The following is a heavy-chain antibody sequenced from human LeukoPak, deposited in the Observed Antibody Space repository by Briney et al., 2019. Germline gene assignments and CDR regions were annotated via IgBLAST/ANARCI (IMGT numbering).Heavy chain of an antibody. D-gene: IGHD3-10*01. Sequence: NPSETLSLTCAVYGGSFSGYYWSWIRQPPGKGLEWIGEINHSGSTNYNPSLKSRVTISVDTSKNQFSLKLSSVTAADTAVYYCARLQRGWFGELVSFDYWGQGTLVTVSS. J-gene: IGHJ4*02. CDR3: ARLQRGWFGELVSFDY. CDR2: INHSGST. CDR1: GGSFSGYY. V-gene: IGHV4-34*01.